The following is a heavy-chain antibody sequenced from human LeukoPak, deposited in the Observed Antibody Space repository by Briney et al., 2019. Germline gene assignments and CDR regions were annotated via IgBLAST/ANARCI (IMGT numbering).Heavy chain of an antibody. Sequence: GGSLRLSCAASGFTFDDYAMHWVRQAPGKGLEWVSGISWNSGSIGYADSVKGRFTISRDNAKNSLFLQMNSLRAEDTALYYCAKDTYDYGDYSGLMYAFDIWGQGTMVTVSS. D-gene: IGHD4-17*01. J-gene: IGHJ3*02. CDR2: ISWNSGSI. V-gene: IGHV3-9*01. CDR1: GFTFDDYA. CDR3: AKDTYDYGDYSGLMYAFDI.